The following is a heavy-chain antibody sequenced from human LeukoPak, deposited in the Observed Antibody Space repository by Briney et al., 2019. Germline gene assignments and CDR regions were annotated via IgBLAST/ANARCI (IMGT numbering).Heavy chain of an antibody. J-gene: IGHJ4*02. CDR3: AKNVVVKRYIDY. CDR1: GFTFSNHA. D-gene: IGHD2-15*01. Sequence: PGGSLRLSCAASGFTFSNHAMSWVRQTPGKGLQWESVISGSGRTTEYADSVKGRFTISRDNSKNTLSLQMNSLRVEDTAIYYCAKNVVVKRYIDYWGQGTLVTVSS. V-gene: IGHV3-23*01. CDR2: ISGSGRTT.